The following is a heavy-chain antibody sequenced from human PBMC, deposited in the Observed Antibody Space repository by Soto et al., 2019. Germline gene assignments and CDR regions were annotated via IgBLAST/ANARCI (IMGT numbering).Heavy chain of an antibody. D-gene: IGHD2-8*02. J-gene: IGHJ2*01. CDR1: GAPISTSF. CDR2: MYHSGNS. CDR3: ARAGGRHWDIDL. Sequence: QVQLQESGPGLVKPSETLSLTCTVSGAPISTSFWNWIRQHPGKGLEWIGYMYHSGNSNYNTSLKSRVAISIDTSKNQFSLRLSSVTAADTAVYYCARAGGRHWDIDLWGRGTLVTVSS. V-gene: IGHV4-59*01.